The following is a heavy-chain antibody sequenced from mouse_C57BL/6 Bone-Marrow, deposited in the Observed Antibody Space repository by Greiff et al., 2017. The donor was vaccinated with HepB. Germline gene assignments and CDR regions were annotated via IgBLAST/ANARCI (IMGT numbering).Heavy chain of an antibody. CDR1: GFTFSDYG. Sequence: EVKLVESGGGLVKPGGSLKLSCAASGFTFSDYGMHWVRQAPEKGLEWVAYISSGSSTIYYAHTVKGRFTISRDNAKNTLFLQMTSLRSEDTAMYYCARPMSRAWFAYWGQGTLVTVSA. D-gene: IGHD2-3*01. CDR3: ARPMSRAWFAY. V-gene: IGHV5-17*01. J-gene: IGHJ3*01. CDR2: ISSGSSTI.